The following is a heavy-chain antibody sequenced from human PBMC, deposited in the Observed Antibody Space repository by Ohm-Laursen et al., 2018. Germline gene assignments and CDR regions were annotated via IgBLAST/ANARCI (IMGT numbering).Heavy chain of an antibody. CDR2: IYHSGST. J-gene: IGHJ5*02. CDR3: ARGLWWFDP. CDR1: GYSISSGYF. V-gene: IGHV4-38-2*01. Sequence: SETLSLTCAVSGYSISSGYFWGWSRQPPGKGLEWIGTIYHSGSTYYNPSLKSRVTISVDKSKNNFSLKLSSVTAADTALYYCARGLWWFDPWGQGTLVTVSS.